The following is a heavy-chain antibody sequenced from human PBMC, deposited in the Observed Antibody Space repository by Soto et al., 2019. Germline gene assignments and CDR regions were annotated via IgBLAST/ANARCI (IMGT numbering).Heavy chain of an antibody. CDR3: ARHYDILTGYYERYFDY. Sequence: SETLSLTCTVSGGSISSSSYYWGWIRQPPGKGLEWIGSIYYSGSTYYNPSLKSRVTISVDTSKNQFSLKLSSVTAADTAVYYCARHYDILTGYYERYFDYWGQGTLVTVSS. CDR2: IYYSGST. J-gene: IGHJ4*02. D-gene: IGHD3-9*01. CDR1: GGSISSSSYY. V-gene: IGHV4-39*01.